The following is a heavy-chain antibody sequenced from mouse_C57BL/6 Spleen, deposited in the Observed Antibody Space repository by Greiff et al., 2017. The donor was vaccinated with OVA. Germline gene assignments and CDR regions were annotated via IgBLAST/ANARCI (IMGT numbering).Heavy chain of an antibody. Sequence: DVKLVESGGGLVKPGGSLKLSCAASGFTFSDYGMHWVRQAPEKGLEWVAYISSGSSTIYYADTVKGRFTISRDNAKNTLFLQMTRLRSEDTAMYYCARRSSSYLDYWGQGTTLTVSS. CDR1: GFTFSDYG. D-gene: IGHD1-1*01. J-gene: IGHJ2*01. CDR2: ISSGSSTI. V-gene: IGHV5-17*01. CDR3: ARRSSSYLDY.